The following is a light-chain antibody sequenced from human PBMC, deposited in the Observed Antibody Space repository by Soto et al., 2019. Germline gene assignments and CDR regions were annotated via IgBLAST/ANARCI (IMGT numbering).Light chain of an antibody. CDR1: SSDVGNYNR. CDR2: DVN. Sequence: QSVLTQPPSMSGSPGQSVAISCTGTSSDVGNYNRVSWYQQPPGTAPKLMIYDVNNRPSGVPARFSGSKSGNTASLTISGLQAEDEADYYCTSYTSSNTYVFGTGTKVTVL. J-gene: IGLJ1*01. CDR3: TSYTSSNTYV. V-gene: IGLV2-18*02.